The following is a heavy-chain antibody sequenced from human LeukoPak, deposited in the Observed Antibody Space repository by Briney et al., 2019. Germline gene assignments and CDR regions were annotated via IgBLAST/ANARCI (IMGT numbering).Heavy chain of an antibody. CDR3: ARAASYDILTGYYYYYYYMDV. Sequence: GGSLRLSCAASGFTFSSYSMNWVRQAPGKGLEWVSSISSSSSYIYYADSVKGRFTISRDNAKNSLYLQMNSLRAEDTAVYYCARAASYDILTGYYYYYYYMDVWGKGTTVTVSS. J-gene: IGHJ6*03. V-gene: IGHV3-21*01. D-gene: IGHD3-9*01. CDR1: GFTFSSYS. CDR2: ISSSSSYI.